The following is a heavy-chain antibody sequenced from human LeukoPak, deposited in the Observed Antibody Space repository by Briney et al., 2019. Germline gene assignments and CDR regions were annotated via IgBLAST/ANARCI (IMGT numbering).Heavy chain of an antibody. D-gene: IGHD6-13*01. J-gene: IGHJ4*02. CDR3: ARVEGASSSRYD. V-gene: IGHV1-2*02. CDR1: GYTFTGYY. Sequence: ASVKVSCTASGYTFTGYYMHWVRQAPGQGLEWMGLIKPNSGDTNYAQKFQGRVTMTRDTSISTAYMELNSLTSDDTAVYYCARVEGASSSRYDWGQGSLVTVSS. CDR2: IKPNSGDT.